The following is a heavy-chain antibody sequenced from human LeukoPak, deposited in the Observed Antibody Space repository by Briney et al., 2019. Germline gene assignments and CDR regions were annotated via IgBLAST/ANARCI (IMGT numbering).Heavy chain of an antibody. CDR1: GGSFSGYY. D-gene: IGHD6-19*01. Sequence: RSSETLSLTCAAYGGSFSGYYWGWIRQPPGKGLEWIGEINHSGSTNYNPSLKSRVTISVDTSKNQFSLKLSSVTAADTAVYYCARVQWLADDAFDIWGQGTMVTVSS. J-gene: IGHJ3*02. V-gene: IGHV4-34*01. CDR3: ARVQWLADDAFDI. CDR2: INHSGST.